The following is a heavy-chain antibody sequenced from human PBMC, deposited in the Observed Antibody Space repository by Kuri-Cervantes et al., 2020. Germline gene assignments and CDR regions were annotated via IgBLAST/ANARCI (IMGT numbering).Heavy chain of an antibody. CDR2: IYSGGST. J-gene: IGHJ5*02. CDR3: ARDPPLKVGATGWFDP. Sequence: ETLSLTCAASGFTVSSSYMSWVRQAPGKGLEWVSVIYSGGSTYYADSVKGRFTISRDNSKNTLYLQMNSLRAEDTAVYYCARDPPLKVGATGWFDPWGQGTLVTVSS. D-gene: IGHD1-26*01. V-gene: IGHV3-66*01. CDR1: GFTVSSSY.